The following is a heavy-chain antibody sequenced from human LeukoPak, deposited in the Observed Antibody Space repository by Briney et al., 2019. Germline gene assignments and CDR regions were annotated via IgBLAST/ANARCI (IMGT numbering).Heavy chain of an antibody. CDR3: ARYCGGDCYGMDV. CDR2: ISYDGSNK. J-gene: IGHJ6*02. V-gene: IGHV3-30*03. Sequence: GGSLRLSCAASGFTFSSYGMHWVRQAPGKGLEWVAVISYDGSNKYYADSVKGRFTISRDNAKNSLYLQMNSLRAEDTAVYYCARYCGGDCYGMDVWGQGTTVTVSS. D-gene: IGHD2-21*01. CDR1: GFTFSSYG.